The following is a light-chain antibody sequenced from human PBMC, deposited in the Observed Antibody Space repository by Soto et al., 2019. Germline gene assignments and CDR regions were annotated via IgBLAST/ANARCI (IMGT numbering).Light chain of an antibody. CDR2: GAS. J-gene: IGKJ3*01. Sequence: DLQMTQSPSSLSASIGDRVTINCQASQDIKKYLSWYQKNPGRDPKLLSYGASHLEEEVQSRFSVRGYGTEFTLAFSSLQSEDIATYYCQHNENHPPFTFVPGNKV. CDR1: QDIKKY. V-gene: IGKV1-33*01. CDR3: QHNENHPPFT.